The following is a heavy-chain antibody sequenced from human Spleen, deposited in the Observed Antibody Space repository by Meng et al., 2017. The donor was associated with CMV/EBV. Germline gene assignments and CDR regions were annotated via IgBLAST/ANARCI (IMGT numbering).Heavy chain of an antibody. CDR2: IYYSGST. D-gene: IGHD1-26*01. J-gene: IGHJ4*02. Sequence: GSFSSSSYYWGWIRQPPGKGLEWIGSIYYSGSTYYNPSLTSRVTISVDTSKNQFSLKLSSVTAADTAVYYCARQGSGSYLSGHFDYWGQGTLVTVSS. CDR3: ARQGSGSYLSGHFDY. V-gene: IGHV4-39*01. CDR1: GSFSSSSYY.